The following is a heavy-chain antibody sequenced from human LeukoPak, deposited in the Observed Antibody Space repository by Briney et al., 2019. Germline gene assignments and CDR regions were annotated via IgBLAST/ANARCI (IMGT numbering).Heavy chain of an antibody. Sequence: PSETLSLTCSVSGGSISSSSNYWGWIRQPPGNGLEWIGNIYNRGSTYYNPSLKSRVTISVDKSKNQFSLKLSSVTAADTAVYYCARAVYYYDSSGLQGPLDYWGQGTLVTVSS. D-gene: IGHD3-22*01. CDR3: ARAVYYYDSSGLQGPLDY. J-gene: IGHJ4*02. V-gene: IGHV4-39*07. CDR2: IYNRGST. CDR1: GGSISSSSNY.